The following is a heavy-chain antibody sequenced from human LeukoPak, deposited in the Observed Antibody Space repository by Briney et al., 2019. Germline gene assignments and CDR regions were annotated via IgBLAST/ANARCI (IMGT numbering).Heavy chain of an antibody. V-gene: IGHV3-21*01. J-gene: IGHJ4*02. CDR3: ARTFWSGYYTGIRY. D-gene: IGHD3-3*01. CDR1: GFTFSSYS. CDR2: ISSSSSYI. Sequence: GGSLRLSCAASGFTFSSYSMNWVRQAPGKGLEWVSSISSSSSYIYYADSVKGRFTISRDNAKNSLYLQMNSLRAEDTAVYYCARTFWSGYYTGIRYWGQGTLVIVSS.